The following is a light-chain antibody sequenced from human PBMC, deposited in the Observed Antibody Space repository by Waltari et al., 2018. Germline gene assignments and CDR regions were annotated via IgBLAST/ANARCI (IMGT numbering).Light chain of an antibody. CDR3: QQFNSYPLT. Sequence: AIQWTQSPSSLSASVVDRVTISCRASVTVSSAVAWYQQKPGKAPKLLIYDVFNVQSGVPSRFSGSGSGIDFTLTISDLQPEDFATYYCQQFNSYPLTFGGGTKVEI. J-gene: IGKJ4*01. CDR2: DVF. CDR1: VTVSSA. V-gene: IGKV1-13*02.